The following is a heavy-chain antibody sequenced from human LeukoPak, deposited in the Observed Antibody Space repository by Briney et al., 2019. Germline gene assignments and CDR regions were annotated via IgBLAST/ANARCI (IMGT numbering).Heavy chain of an antibody. D-gene: IGHD4-17*01. J-gene: IGHJ4*02. CDR3: ARGTVIEY. CDR2: IYYSGST. V-gene: IGHV4-39*07. Sequence: GSLRLSCAASGFTFSSYAMSWVRQAPGKGLEWIGSIYYSGSTYYNPSLKSRVTISVDTSKNQFSLKLTSVTAADTAVYYCARGTVIEYWGQGTLVTVSS. CDR1: GFTFSSYA.